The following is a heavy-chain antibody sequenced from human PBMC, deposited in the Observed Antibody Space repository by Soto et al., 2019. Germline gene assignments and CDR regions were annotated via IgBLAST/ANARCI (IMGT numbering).Heavy chain of an antibody. Sequence: QVHLVQSGAEVKKPGASVKVSCQASGYTFSSYALHWVRQAPGQSLEWMGWINAGYGNTKYSQKFQGRVTITRDTSATSAYMELIRRRSEGTAVYYCAREMYYYDSSGYSHNAFDIWGQGTMVTVSS. CDR2: INAGYGNT. D-gene: IGHD3-22*01. J-gene: IGHJ3*02. CDR3: AREMYYYDSSGYSHNAFDI. CDR1: GYTFSSYA. V-gene: IGHV1-3*01.